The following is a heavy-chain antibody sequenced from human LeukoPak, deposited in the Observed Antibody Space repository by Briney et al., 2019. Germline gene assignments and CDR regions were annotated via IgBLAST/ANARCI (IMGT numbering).Heavy chain of an antibody. Sequence: GGSLRLSCAVSGFTFSSNGMHWVRQAPGKGLEWVAVISYDASNKYYADSVKGRFTISRDNSKNTLHLQMNSLRAEDTAVYYCAKDHDYDTSALGYWGQGTLVTVSS. CDR1: GFTFSSNG. D-gene: IGHD3-22*01. J-gene: IGHJ4*02. V-gene: IGHV3-30*18. CDR2: ISYDASNK. CDR3: AKDHDYDTSALGY.